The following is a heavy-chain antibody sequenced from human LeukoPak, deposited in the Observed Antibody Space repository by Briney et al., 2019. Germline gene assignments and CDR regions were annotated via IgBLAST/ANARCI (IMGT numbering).Heavy chain of an antibody. V-gene: IGHV4-59*01. D-gene: IGHD6-19*01. Sequence: PSETLSLTCTVSGGSISSYYWRWIRQPPGKGLEWIGYIYYSGSTNYNPSLTSRVTISVDTSKNQFSLKLSSVTAADTAVYYCARFSTGGWFVYWGQGTLVTVSS. J-gene: IGHJ4*02. CDR1: GGSISSYY. CDR2: IYYSGST. CDR3: ARFSTGGWFVY.